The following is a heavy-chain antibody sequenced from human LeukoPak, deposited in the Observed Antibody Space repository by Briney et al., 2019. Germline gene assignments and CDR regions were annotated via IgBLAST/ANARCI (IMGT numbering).Heavy chain of an antibody. D-gene: IGHD3-3*01. CDR2: IYYSGST. CDR1: GGSISSYY. J-gene: IGHJ6*03. Sequence: SETLSLTCTVSGGSISSYYWSWIRQPPGKGLKCIGYIYYSGSTNYNPSLKSRVTISVDTSKNQFSLKLSSVTAADTAVYYCARAGDYDFWSGYFDYYYMDVWGKGTTVTVSS. V-gene: IGHV4-59*01. CDR3: ARAGDYDFWSGYFDYYYMDV.